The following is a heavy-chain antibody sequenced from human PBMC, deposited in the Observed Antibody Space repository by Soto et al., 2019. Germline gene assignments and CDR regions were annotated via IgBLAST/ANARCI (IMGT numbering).Heavy chain of an antibody. V-gene: IGHV6-1*01. D-gene: IGHD2-2*01. CDR3: AGDSSRSDDAFDV. J-gene: IGHJ3*01. Sequence: SQTLSLTCAISGDSVSSTSGSWSWIRQSPSRGLEWLGRIYYRSKWYSEYAKSLNGRVTINPDTSRNQFSLQLRSVTPEDTAVYFCAGDSSRSDDAFDVWGQGTRVTV. CDR2: IYYRSKWYS. CDR1: GDSVSSTSGS.